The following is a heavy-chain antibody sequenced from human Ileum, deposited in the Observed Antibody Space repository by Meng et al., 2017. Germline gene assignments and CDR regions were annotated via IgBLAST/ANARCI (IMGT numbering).Heavy chain of an antibody. J-gene: IGHJ5*02. CDR3: AISDWFDP. V-gene: IGHV3-74*01. CDR1: GLTFSNYW. D-gene: IGHD3-16*02. CDR2: IKYDGTST. Sequence: ELELDGSGGGSVQLGGSLSLSCVVSGLTFSNYWMHWVRQVPGKGLVWVSRIKYDGTSTYYADSVRGRFTISRDNAKNTLYLQMNSLRAEDTAVYYCAISDWFDPWGQGTLVTVSS.